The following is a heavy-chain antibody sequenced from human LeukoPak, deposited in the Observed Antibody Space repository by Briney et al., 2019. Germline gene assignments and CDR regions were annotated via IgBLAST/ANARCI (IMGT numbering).Heavy chain of an antibody. CDR2: IIPIFGTA. Sequence: SVKVSCKASGGTFSSYAISWGGQAPGQGVELMGGIIPIFGTANSAQKFQGRVTITTDESTSTAYMELSSLRSEDTAVYYCARGSEYYDRSGYYYFHYWAQGTLLTVSS. D-gene: IGHD3-22*01. J-gene: IGHJ4*02. V-gene: IGHV1-69*05. CDR1: GGTFSSYA. CDR3: ARGSEYYDRSGYYYFHY.